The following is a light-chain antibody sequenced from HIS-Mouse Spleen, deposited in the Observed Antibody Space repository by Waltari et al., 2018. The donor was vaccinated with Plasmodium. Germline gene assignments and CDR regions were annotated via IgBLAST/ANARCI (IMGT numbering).Light chain of an antibody. CDR2: GAS. CDR1: QSVSSSY. V-gene: IGKV3-20*01. J-gene: IGKJ2*01. Sequence: ELVLTQSPGTLSSSPGDRATLSCRASQSVSSSYLAWYQQKPGQAPRLLIYGASSRATGIPDRFSGSGSGTDFTLTISRLEPEDFAVYYCQQYGSSPYTFGQGTKLEIK. CDR3: QQYGSSPYT.